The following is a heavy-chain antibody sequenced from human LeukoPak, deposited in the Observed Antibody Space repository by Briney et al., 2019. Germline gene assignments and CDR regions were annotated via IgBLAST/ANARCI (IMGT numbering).Heavy chain of an antibody. J-gene: IGHJ5*02. CDR1: GFTFSRYG. V-gene: IGHV3-30*18. Sequence: GGSLRLSCAASGFTFSRYGMHWVRQAPGKGLEWVAVISYDGSNKYYADAVKGRFTISIDDSTDTLYLQMNSLRAEDTAVYYCSKSEDSGISMVRGVYHWGQGTLVTVSS. CDR3: SKSEDSGISMVRGVYH. D-gene: IGHD3-10*01. CDR2: ISYDGSNK.